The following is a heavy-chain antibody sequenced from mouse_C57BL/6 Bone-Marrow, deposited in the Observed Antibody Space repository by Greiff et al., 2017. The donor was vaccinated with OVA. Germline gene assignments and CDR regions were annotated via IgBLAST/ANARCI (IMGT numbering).Heavy chain of an antibody. CDR2: IDPENGDT. CDR3: TRGVVATDAMDY. D-gene: IGHD1-1*01. CDR1: GFNIKDDY. V-gene: IGHV14-4*01. J-gene: IGHJ4*01. Sequence: VQLQQSGAELVRPGASVKVSCTASGFNIKDDYMHWVKQRPEQGLEWIGWIDPENGDTEYASKFQGKATITADTSSNTAYLQLSSLTSEDTAVYYCTRGVVATDAMDYWGQGTAVTVSS.